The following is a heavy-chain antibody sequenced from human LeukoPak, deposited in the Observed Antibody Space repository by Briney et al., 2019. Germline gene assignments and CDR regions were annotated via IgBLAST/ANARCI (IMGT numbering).Heavy chain of an antibody. Sequence: GGSLRLSCAASGVSITDHYMDWVRQAPGKGLEWVGRTRNKANSYTTEYAASVKGRFTISRDDSKNSLYLQMNSLKTEDTAVYYCVRAGLDSSGHYYFDYWGQGTLVTVSS. V-gene: IGHV3-72*01. J-gene: IGHJ4*02. CDR1: GVSITDHY. CDR3: VRAGLDSSGHYYFDY. CDR2: TRNKANSYTT. D-gene: IGHD3-22*01.